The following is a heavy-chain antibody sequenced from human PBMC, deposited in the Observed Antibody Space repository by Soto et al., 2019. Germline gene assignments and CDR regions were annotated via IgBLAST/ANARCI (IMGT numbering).Heavy chain of an antibody. CDR3: ARVSRFAALDAFDI. Sequence: GASVNVSCKASGYTFTSYAMHWVRQAPGQRLEWMGWINAGNGNTKYSQKFQGRVTITRDTSASTAYMELSSLRSEDTAVYYCARVSRFAALDAFDIWGQGTMVTVSS. CDR2: INAGNGNT. CDR1: GYTFTSYA. J-gene: IGHJ3*02. V-gene: IGHV1-3*01. D-gene: IGHD3-3*01.